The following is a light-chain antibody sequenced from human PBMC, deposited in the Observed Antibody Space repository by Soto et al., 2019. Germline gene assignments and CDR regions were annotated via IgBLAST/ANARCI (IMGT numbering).Light chain of an antibody. CDR3: GSWDSSLSAYV. J-gene: IGLJ1*01. CDR1: SSNIGGNS. CDR2: DDN. V-gene: IGLV1-51*01. Sequence: QSVRTESRSVSAAPGQKVTISCSGSSSNIGGNSVSWYQQLPGTAPKLLIYDDNKRPSGIPDRFSGSKSGTSATLGITGFQTGDEADYYCGSWDSSLSAYVFGTGTNVTVL.